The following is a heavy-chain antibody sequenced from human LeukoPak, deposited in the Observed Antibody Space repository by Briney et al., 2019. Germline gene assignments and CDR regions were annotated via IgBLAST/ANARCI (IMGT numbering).Heavy chain of an antibody. J-gene: IGHJ6*02. CDR3: ARDAFGGYCSGGSCFYGMDV. D-gene: IGHD2-15*01. CDR1: GFTFDDYA. V-gene: IGHV3-9*01. CDR2: ISWNSGSI. Sequence: PGGSLRLSCAASGFTFDDYAMHWVRQAPGKGLEWVSGISWNSGSIGYADSVKGRFTISRDNAKTSLYLQMNSLRAEDTALYYCARDAFGGYCSGGSCFYGMDVWGQGTTVTASS.